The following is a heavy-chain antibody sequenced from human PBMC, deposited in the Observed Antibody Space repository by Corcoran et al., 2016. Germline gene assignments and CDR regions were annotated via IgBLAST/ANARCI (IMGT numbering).Heavy chain of an antibody. CDR1: GGSISSSSYY. V-gene: IGHV4-39*01. CDR2: IYYSGST. Sequence: QLQLQESGPGLVKPSETLSLTCTVSGGSISSSSYYWGWIRQPPGKGLEWIGSIYYSGSTYYNPSLKSRVTISVDTSKNQFSLKLSSVTAADTAVYYCASPGRGSGSYYSAYYYYGMDVWGQGTTVTVSS. J-gene: IGHJ6*02. D-gene: IGHD3-10*01. CDR3: ASPGRGSGSYYSAYYYYGMDV.